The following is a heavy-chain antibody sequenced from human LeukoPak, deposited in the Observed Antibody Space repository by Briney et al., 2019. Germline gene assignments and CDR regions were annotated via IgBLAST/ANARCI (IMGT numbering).Heavy chain of an antibody. J-gene: IGHJ6*03. CDR1: GGSISSSSYY. D-gene: IGHD2-15*01. V-gene: IGHV4-39*07. Sequence: MPSETLSLTCTVSGGSISSSSYYWGWIRQPPGKGLEWIGSIYYSGSTYYNPSLKSRVTISVDTSKNQFSLKLSSVTAADTAVYYCARVVVAATHSTNIYYYYYYYMDVWGKGTTVTVSS. CDR2: IYYSGST. CDR3: ARVVVAATHSTNIYYYYYYYMDV.